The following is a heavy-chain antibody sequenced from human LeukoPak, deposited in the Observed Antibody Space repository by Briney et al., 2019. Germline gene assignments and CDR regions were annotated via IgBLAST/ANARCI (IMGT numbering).Heavy chain of an antibody. J-gene: IGHJ4*02. CDR2: ISGSGGST. CDR3: ARETPDSSGWD. V-gene: IGHV3-23*01. Sequence: GGSLRLSCAVSGFTFSSYDMSWVRQAPGKGLEWVSGISGSGGSTYYADSVKGRFTISRDTSKNALYLQMNSLRAEDTAVYYCARETPDSSGWDWGQGTLVTVSS. CDR1: GFTFSSYD. D-gene: IGHD6-19*01.